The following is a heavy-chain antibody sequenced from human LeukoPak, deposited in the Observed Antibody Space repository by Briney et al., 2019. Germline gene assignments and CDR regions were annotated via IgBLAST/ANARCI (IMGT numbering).Heavy chain of an antibody. V-gene: IGHV3-66*02. Sequence: GGSLRLSCAASGFTVSSNYMSWVRQAPGKGLEWVSVIYSGGSTYYAESVKGRFTISRDNSKNTLYLQMNSLRAEDTAVYYCARDYYDNGANWFDPWGQGTLVTVSS. CDR1: GFTVSSNY. J-gene: IGHJ5*02. D-gene: IGHD3-22*01. CDR2: IYSGGST. CDR3: ARDYYDNGANWFDP.